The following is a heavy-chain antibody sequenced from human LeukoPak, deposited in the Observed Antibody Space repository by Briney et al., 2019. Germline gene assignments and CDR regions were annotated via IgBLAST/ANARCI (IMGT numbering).Heavy chain of an antibody. CDR2: IYYSGST. CDR1: GGSISSSSYY. D-gene: IGHD2-2*01. V-gene: IGHV4-39*01. J-gene: IGHJ4*02. CDR3: ARQEDCSSTSCYVPGSFDY. Sequence: SETLSLTCTLSGGSISSSSYYWGWIRQPPGKGLEWIGSIYYSGSTYYNPSLKSRVTISVDTSKNQFSLKLSSVTAADTAVYYCARQEDCSSTSCYVPGSFDYWGQGTLVTVSS.